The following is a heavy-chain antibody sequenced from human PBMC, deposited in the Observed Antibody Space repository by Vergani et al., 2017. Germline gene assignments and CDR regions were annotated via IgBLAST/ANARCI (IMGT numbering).Heavy chain of an antibody. Sequence: VQLQESGPGLVKPSETLSLTCTVSGDSVISTDYHWGWIRQAPGKGLECIGSMDYSGSTSYNPSLESRISLSFETPKNQFSLRLTSVIAADSAVYDCATKLVACRAAYCHSYDFWGPGTLVGVSS. CDR1: GDSVISTDYH. J-gene: IGHJ4*02. D-gene: IGHD2-8*02. CDR2: MDYSGST. CDR3: ATKLVACRAAYCHSYDF. V-gene: IGHV4-39*01.